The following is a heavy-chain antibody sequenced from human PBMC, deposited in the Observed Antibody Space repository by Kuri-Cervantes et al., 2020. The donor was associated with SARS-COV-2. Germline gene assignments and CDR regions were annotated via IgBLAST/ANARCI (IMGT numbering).Heavy chain of an antibody. CDR2: ISGSGATT. V-gene: IGHV3-23*01. Sequence: GESLKISCAASGFSFGGYAMSWVRQAPGKGLDWVSAISGSGATTYYADSVRGRFTISRDNSKDSLYLQMNSLRAEDTAVYYCARYNWKLASWFDPWGQGTLVTVSS. CDR3: ARYNWKLASWFDP. CDR1: GFSFGGYA. J-gene: IGHJ5*02. D-gene: IGHD1-20*01.